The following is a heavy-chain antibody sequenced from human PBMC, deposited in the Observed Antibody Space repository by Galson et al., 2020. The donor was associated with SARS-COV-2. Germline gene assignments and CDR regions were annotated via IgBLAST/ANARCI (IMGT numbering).Heavy chain of an antibody. CDR1: GFTFSNYA. Sequence: GGSLRLSCAASGFTFSNYAMNWVRQAPGKGLEWVSYIRSSSSIIYYADSVKGRFIISRDNAKNSLYLQMNSLRDEDTAVYYCARAGDSPFDYWGQGTLVTVSS. D-gene: IGHD5-18*01. CDR3: ARAGDSPFDY. V-gene: IGHV3-48*02. J-gene: IGHJ4*02. CDR2: IRSSSSII.